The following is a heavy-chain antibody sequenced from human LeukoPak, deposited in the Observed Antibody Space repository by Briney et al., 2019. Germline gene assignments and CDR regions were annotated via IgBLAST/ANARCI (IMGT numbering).Heavy chain of an antibody. CDR3: AREGFYSGYDR. J-gene: IGHJ4*02. D-gene: IGHD5-12*01. Sequence: PGGSLPLSCAASGFTFSSYDMNWVRQAPGKGLEWVSYINTIGNRISYADSVKDRFTISRDNGKNSLSLQMNSLRDDDSAVYYCAREGFYSGYDRWGQGTLLTVSP. CDR2: INTIGNRI. V-gene: IGHV3-48*02. CDR1: GFTFSSYD.